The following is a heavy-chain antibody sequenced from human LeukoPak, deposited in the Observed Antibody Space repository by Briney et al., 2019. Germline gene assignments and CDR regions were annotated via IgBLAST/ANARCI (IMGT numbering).Heavy chain of an antibody. Sequence: SETLSLTCTVSGGSISSSSYYWGWLRQPPGKGLEWIGSIYYSGSTYYNPSLKSRVTISVDTSKNQFSLKLSSVTAADTAVYYCARVDAIAAAGTEFDPWGQGTLVTVSS. J-gene: IGHJ5*02. CDR3: ARVDAIAAAGTEFDP. V-gene: IGHV4-39*01. D-gene: IGHD6-13*01. CDR1: GGSISSSSYY. CDR2: IYYSGST.